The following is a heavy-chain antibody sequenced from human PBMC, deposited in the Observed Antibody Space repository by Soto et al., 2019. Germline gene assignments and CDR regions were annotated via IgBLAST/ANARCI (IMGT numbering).Heavy chain of an antibody. CDR1: GFTFSSYA. D-gene: IGHD3-9*01. Sequence: GGSLRLSCAASGFTFSSYAMSWVRQAPGKGLEWVSAISGSGGSTYYADSVKGRFTISRDNSKNTLYLQMNSLRAEDTAVYYCAKDRLPLRYFDWLFGWFDPWGQGTLVTVSS. CDR2: ISGSGGST. V-gene: IGHV3-23*01. J-gene: IGHJ5*02. CDR3: AKDRLPLRYFDWLFGWFDP.